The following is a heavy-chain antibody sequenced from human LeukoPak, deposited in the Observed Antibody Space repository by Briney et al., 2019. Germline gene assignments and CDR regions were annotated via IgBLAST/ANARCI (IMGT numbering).Heavy chain of an antibody. V-gene: IGHV1-69*05. J-gene: IGHJ6*03. D-gene: IGHD3-22*01. CDR1: GGTFSNHA. CDR2: IIPIFRTA. CDR3: ARGDGYGYYYMDV. Sequence: GASVKVSCKASGGTFSNHAVIWVRQAPGQGLEWMGKIIPIFRTATYAQRFRGRVTISTDESTSTAYMELTSLRSDDTAVYYCARGDGYGYYYMDVWGKGTTVTVSS.